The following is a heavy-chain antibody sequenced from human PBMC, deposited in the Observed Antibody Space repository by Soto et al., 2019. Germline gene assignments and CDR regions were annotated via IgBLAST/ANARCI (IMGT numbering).Heavy chain of an antibody. Sequence: PSETLSLTCTVSGGSISSYYWSWIRQPPGKGLEWIGYIYYSGSTNYNPSLKSRVTISVDTSKNQFSLQLTSVTAADTAVYYCAWGPYSGSYYYGGQGTLVTVSS. CDR3: AWGPYSGSYYY. D-gene: IGHD1-26*01. J-gene: IGHJ4*02. CDR2: IYYSGST. V-gene: IGHV4-59*08. CDR1: GGSISSYY.